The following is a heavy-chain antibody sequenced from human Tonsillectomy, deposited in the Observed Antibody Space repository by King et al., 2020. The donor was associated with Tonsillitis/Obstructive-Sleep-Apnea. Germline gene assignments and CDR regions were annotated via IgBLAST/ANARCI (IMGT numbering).Heavy chain of an antibody. D-gene: IGHD3-22*01. V-gene: IGHV3-30*04. CDR1: GFTFSSYV. CDR2: ISYDGSNK. Sequence: VQLVESGGGVVQPGRSLRLSCAASGFTFSSYVMHWVRQAPGKGLEWVAVISYDGSNKYYADSVKGRFTIYRDNSKTTLYLQMNSLRAEDTAVYYCAREGDDSNGYYFLYYMDVWGKGTTVTVSS. J-gene: IGHJ6*03. CDR3: AREGDDSNGYYFLYYMDV.